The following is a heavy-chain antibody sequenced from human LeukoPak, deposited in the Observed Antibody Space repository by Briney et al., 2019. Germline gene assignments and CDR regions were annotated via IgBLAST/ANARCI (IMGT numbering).Heavy chain of an antibody. CDR2: ISTSTGDT. Sequence: ASVKVSFTTSGCSFILYGISWVRQAPGQGAEWMGWISTSTGDTKYTQKFQGRVTLTTDTSTSTAYMELSSLRSDDTAVYYCARDDNYGIFVNVDYWGQGTLVTVSS. CDR1: GCSFILYG. J-gene: IGHJ4*02. CDR3: ARDDNYGIFVNVDY. V-gene: IGHV1-18*01. D-gene: IGHD4-11*01.